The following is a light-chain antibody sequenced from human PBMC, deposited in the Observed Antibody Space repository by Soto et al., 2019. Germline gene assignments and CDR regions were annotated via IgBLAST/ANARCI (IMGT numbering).Light chain of an antibody. J-gene: IGKJ2*01. CDR1: QSISSY. CDR3: QQTYSTPQT. CDR2: AAS. V-gene: IGKV1-39*01. Sequence: DIQMTQSPSSLHASVGDRVTITCRARQSISSYLNWYQQKPGKAPKLLIYAASSLQSGVPSRFSGSVSGTDFTLTISSLQTEDFATYYCQQTYSTPQTFGQGTKLEIK.